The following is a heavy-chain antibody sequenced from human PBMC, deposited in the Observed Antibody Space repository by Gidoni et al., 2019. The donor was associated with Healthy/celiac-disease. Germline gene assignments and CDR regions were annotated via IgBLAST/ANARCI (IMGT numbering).Heavy chain of an antibody. J-gene: IGHJ4*02. CDR2: ISSSSSYI. Sequence: EVQLVESGGGLVKPGGSLRLSCAASGFTFSSYSMNWVRQAPGKGLEWVSSISSSSSYIYYADSVKGRFTISRDNAKNSLYLQMNSLRAEDTAVYYCAREGGGPRGLYYFDYWGQGTLVTVSS. D-gene: IGHD3-10*01. CDR1: GFTFSSYS. V-gene: IGHV3-21*01. CDR3: AREGGGPRGLYYFDY.